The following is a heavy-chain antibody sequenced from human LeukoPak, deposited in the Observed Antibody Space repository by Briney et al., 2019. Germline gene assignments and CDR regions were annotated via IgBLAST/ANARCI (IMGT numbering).Heavy chain of an antibody. CDR2: ISYDGTFK. V-gene: IGHV3-30*18. Sequence: PGTSLRLSCVASGFTFSSYGMHWVRQAPGKGLEWVAVISYDGTFKNYADSVKGRFTISRDNSKNTLYLQMNSLRAEDTAVYYCAKGLIVWGQGTLVTVSS. D-gene: IGHD3-16*01. CDR3: AKGLIV. J-gene: IGHJ4*02. CDR1: GFTFSSYG.